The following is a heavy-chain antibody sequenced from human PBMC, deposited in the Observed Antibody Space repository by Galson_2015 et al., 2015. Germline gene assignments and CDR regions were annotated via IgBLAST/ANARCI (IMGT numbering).Heavy chain of an antibody. J-gene: IGHJ4*02. Sequence: SVKVSCKASGGTFSSYAISRVRQAPGQGLEWMGGIIPIFGTANYAQKFQGRVTITADKSTSTAYMELSSLRSEDTAVYYCARQSVPAATGGGFFDYWGQGTLVTVSS. CDR2: IIPIFGTA. D-gene: IGHD2-2*01. CDR1: GGTFSSYA. CDR3: ARQSVPAATGGGFFDY. V-gene: IGHV1-69*06.